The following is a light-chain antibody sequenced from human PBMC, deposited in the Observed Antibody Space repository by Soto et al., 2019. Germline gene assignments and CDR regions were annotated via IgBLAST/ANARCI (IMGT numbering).Light chain of an antibody. CDR3: QTSYRTPQA. J-gene: IGKJ2*01. CDR1: QSMSSY. Sequence: DMPMTQSPSSLSASVGDRVTITCRASQSMSSYLNGYQQKPGKAPKLLIYAASSLQSGVPSRFSDSGSGTDFTLTISSLQPEDFATYYCQTSYRTPQAFGQGTKLEIK. CDR2: AAS. V-gene: IGKV1-39*01.